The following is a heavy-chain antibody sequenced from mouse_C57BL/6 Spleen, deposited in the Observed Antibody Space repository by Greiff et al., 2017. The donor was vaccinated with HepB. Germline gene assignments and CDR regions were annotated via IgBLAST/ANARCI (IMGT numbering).Heavy chain of an antibody. V-gene: IGHV3-6*01. J-gene: IGHJ1*03. CDR3: ARVRSSHWYFDV. D-gene: IGHD1-1*01. Sequence: DVQLQESGPGLVKPSQSLSLTCSVTGYSITSGYYWNWIRQFPGNKLEWMGYISYDGSNNYNPSLKNRISITRDTSKNQFFLKLNSVTTEDTATYYCARVRSSHWYFDVWGTGTTVTVSS. CDR1: GYSITSGYY. CDR2: ISYDGSN.